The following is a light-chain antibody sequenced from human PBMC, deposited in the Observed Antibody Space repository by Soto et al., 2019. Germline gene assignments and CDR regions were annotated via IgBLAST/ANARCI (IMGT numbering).Light chain of an antibody. J-gene: IGLJ1*01. CDR2: HVS. CDR1: SSDVGGYNY. CDR3: SPYTTTSTYV. V-gene: IGLV2-14*01. Sequence: QSVLTQPASASGSPGQSITISCTGTSSDVGGYNYVSWYQQYPGKAPKLMIYHVSNRPSGVSDRFSGSKSGNSASLTISGLQAEDEADYYCSPYTTTSTYVFGTGTKVTV.